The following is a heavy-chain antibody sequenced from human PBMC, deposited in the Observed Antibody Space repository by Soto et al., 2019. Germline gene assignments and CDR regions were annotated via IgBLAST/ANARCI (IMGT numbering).Heavy chain of an antibody. Sequence: PGGSLRLSCAASGFSFSSFAMTWVRQAPGKGLEWVSAIGGSGFSTYYTDAVKGRFTISRDNSKNTLYLQMNSLRAEDTAVYYCARDNGDYYDSSGYYIKPLDYWGQGTLVTVSS. CDR1: GFSFSSFA. V-gene: IGHV3-23*01. J-gene: IGHJ4*02. D-gene: IGHD3-22*01. CDR2: IGGSGFST. CDR3: ARDNGDYYDSSGYYIKPLDY.